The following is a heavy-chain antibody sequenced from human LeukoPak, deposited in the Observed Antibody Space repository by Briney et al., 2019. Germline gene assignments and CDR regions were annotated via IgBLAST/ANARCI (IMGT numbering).Heavy chain of an antibody. CDR3: ARAGYMGYYYGMDV. J-gene: IGHJ6*02. V-gene: IGHV1-69*13. CDR1: GGTFSSYA. CDR2: IIPIFGTA. D-gene: IGHD5-12*01. Sequence: GASVKVSCKASGGTFSSYAISWVRQAPGQGLEWMGGIIPIFGTANYAQKFQGRVTITAGESTSTAYMELSSLRSEDTAVYYCARAGYMGYYYGMDVWGQGTTVTVSS.